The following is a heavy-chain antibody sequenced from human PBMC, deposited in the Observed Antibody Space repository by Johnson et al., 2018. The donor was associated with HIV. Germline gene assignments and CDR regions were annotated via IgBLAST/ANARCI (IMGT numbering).Heavy chain of an antibody. D-gene: IGHD3-10*01. J-gene: IGHJ3*02. Sequence: VQLVESGGGLVPPGGSLRLSCAASGFTLSSYDIHWVRQATGKGLEWVAAIGTTGDTFYPGSVKGRFTISRENAKNSLYLQMNSLRAGDTAVYYCARTLGFGTEDAFDIWGQGTMVTVSS. CDR2: IGTTGDT. CDR1: GFTLSSYD. CDR3: ARTLGFGTEDAFDI. V-gene: IGHV3-13*01.